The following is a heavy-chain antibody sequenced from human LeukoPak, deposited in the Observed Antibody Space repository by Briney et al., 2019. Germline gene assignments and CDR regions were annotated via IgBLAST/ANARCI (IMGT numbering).Heavy chain of an antibody. J-gene: IGHJ5*02. CDR2: IYPGDSDT. D-gene: IGHD3-10*01. V-gene: IGHV5-51*01. Sequence: GESLKISCKGSGFPFTTYWIGWVRQMPGKGLEWMGIIYPGDSDTRYSPSFQGQVTISADKSISTAYLQWSSLKASDTAMYYCARLPNYASGTLDPWGQGTLVTVSS. CDR1: GFPFTTYW. CDR3: ARLPNYASGTLDP.